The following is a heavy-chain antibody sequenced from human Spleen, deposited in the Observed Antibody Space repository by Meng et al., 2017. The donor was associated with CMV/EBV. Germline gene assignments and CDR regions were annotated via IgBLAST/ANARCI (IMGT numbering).Heavy chain of an antibody. D-gene: IGHD2-2*01. Sequence: ASGGTFKRRSINWVRQAPGQGPEWVGGMVPIFGTTTYAQKFQGRVTMTTDTSTSTAYMDLRSLRSDDTAMYYCARDKCSSTSCKLDYWGQGTLVTSPQ. CDR2: MVPIFGTT. CDR1: GGTFKRRS. CDR3: ARDKCSSTSCKLDY. J-gene: IGHJ4*02. V-gene: IGHV1-69*05.